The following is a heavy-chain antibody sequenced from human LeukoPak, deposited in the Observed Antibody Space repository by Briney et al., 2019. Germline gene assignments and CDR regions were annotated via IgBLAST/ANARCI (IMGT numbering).Heavy chain of an antibody. J-gene: IGHJ6*02. CDR1: GGSISSYY. CDR3: ARDHSHPLVPAASPLYGMDV. D-gene: IGHD2-2*01. V-gene: IGHV4-4*07. CDR2: IYTSGST. Sequence: SETLSLTCTVSGGSISSYYWSWIRQPAGKGLEWIGRIYTSGSTNYNPSLKSRVTMSVDTSENQFSLKLSSVTAADTAVYYCARDHSHPLVPAASPLYGMDVWGQGTTVTVSS.